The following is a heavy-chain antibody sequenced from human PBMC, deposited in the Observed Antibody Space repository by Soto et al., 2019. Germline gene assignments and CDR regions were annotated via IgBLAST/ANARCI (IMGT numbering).Heavy chain of an antibody. Sequence: QVQLVQSGAEVKKPGASVKVSCKASGYTFTSYDINWVLQATGQGLEWIGWMNPNSGNTGYAQKFQGRVTMTRNTSISTAYMELSSLRSEDTAVYYCARVFHSSGYYTLGWFDPWGQGTLVTVSS. CDR1: GYTFTSYD. J-gene: IGHJ5*02. D-gene: IGHD3-22*01. V-gene: IGHV1-8*01. CDR2: MNPNSGNT. CDR3: ARVFHSSGYYTLGWFDP.